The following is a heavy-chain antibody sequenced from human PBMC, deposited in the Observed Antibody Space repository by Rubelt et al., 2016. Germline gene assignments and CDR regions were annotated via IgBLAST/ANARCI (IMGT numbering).Heavy chain of an antibody. V-gene: IGHV3-33*01. CDR1: GFTFSSYG. D-gene: IGHD3-22*01. CDR2: IWLDGSNN. Sequence: QVQLVESGGGVVQPGRSLRLSCAASGFTFSSYGMHWVRQAPGKGLEWVALIWLDGSNNYYADSVKGRFTISRDNSKNTLFLQMDSLRAEDTAVYYCARGHFYDSSGYPDYWGQGTLVTVSS. CDR3: ARGHFYDSSGYPDY. J-gene: IGHJ4*02.